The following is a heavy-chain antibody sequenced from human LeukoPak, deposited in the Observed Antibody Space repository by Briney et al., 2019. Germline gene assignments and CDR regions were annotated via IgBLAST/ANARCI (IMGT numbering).Heavy chain of an antibody. Sequence: ASVKASCKASGYTFTSYDINWVRQATGQGLEWMGWMNPNSGNTGYAQKLQGRVTITRNTSISTAYMELSSLRSEDTAVYYCARWVGGYYAFDIWGQGTMVTVSS. CDR2: MNPNSGNT. J-gene: IGHJ3*02. CDR1: GYTFTSYD. V-gene: IGHV1-8*03. D-gene: IGHD3-22*01. CDR3: ARWVGGYYAFDI.